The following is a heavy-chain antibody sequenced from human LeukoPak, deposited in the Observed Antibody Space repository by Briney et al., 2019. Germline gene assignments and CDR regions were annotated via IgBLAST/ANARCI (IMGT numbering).Heavy chain of an antibody. CDR1: DVSISNYY. J-gene: IGHJ4*02. D-gene: IGHD3-3*01. V-gene: IGHV4-4*07. CDR2: LYIGRET. CDR3: ARESRVLIGDGYYLDS. Sequence: TSETLSLTCTVSDVSISNYYWTWIRQPAGEGLEWIGRLYIGRETDYNPSLKSRVTMSVDTSNSQFSLRLTSVTAADTATYYCARESRVLIGDGYYLDSWGPGTLITVSS.